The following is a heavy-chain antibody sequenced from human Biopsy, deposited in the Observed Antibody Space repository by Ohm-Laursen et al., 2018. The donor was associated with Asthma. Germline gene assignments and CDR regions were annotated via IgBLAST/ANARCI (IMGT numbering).Heavy chain of an antibody. J-gene: IGHJ4*02. CDR2: HDHEEGGT. CDR1: GYSLTDLS. Sequence: SETVSCKISGYSLTDLSMHWVRQAPGQGLEWMGGHDHEEGGTVNARRFQGRVTMTEDASTDTAYMELSGLSSDDTAVYYCASDFPKDYVRYNFQFWGQGTLVTVSS. D-gene: IGHD4-17*01. CDR3: ASDFPKDYVRYNFQF. V-gene: IGHV1-24*01.